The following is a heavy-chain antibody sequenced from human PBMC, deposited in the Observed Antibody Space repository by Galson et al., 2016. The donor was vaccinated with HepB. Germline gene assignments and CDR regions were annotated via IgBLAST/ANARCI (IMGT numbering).Heavy chain of an antibody. Sequence: QSGAEVKKPGESLKISCEGSGFSLSTYWIGWVRQMPGKGLEWMGTIYAGDSDTRYSPSFQGQVTISVAKSINTAYLQWSRLEASDTAMYYCARGLVFVSNWYYDLWGRGTLVTVSS. CDR2: IYAGDSDT. CDR1: GFSLSTYW. D-gene: IGHD2-15*01. J-gene: IGHJ2*01. CDR3: ARGLVFVSNWYYDL. V-gene: IGHV5-51*01.